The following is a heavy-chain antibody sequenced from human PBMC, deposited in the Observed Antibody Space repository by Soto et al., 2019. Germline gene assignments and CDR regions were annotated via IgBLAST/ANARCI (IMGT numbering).Heavy chain of an antibody. J-gene: IGHJ6*02. V-gene: IGHV4-61*01. CDR1: GGSVRSGNHF. Sequence: QVQLQESGPGLLKASETLSLTCSVSGGSVRSGNHFWNWIRQPPGRGLEWLGYMYYTGVTNYNPSLKSRVSMSVDTSKDQFSLNLTSLTAADTAVYYCARGGEPRGYYGLDVWGQGTPVTVSS. CDR3: ARGGEPRGYYGLDV. CDR2: MYYTGVT.